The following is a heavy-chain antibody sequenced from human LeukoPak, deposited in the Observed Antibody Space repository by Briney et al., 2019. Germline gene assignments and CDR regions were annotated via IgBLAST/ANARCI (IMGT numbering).Heavy chain of an antibody. Sequence: LGGSLRLSCAASGFTFSSYSMNWVRQAPGKGLEWVSSISSSSSYIYYADSVKGRFTISRDNAKNSLYQQMNSLRAEDTAVYYCARDSRVRGVHHYYYYGMDVWGQGTTVTVSS. CDR1: GFTFSSYS. CDR3: ARDSRVRGVHHYYYYGMDV. CDR2: ISSSSSYI. J-gene: IGHJ6*02. D-gene: IGHD3-10*01. V-gene: IGHV3-21*01.